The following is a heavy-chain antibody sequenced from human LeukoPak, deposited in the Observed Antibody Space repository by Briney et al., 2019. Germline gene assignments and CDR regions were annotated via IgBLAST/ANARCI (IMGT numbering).Heavy chain of an antibody. CDR3: ARDQGRRESSYFDY. D-gene: IGHD3-3*01. V-gene: IGHV4-4*07. J-gene: IGHJ4*02. CDR2: IYTSGST. Sequence: SETLSLTCTVSGGSTSSYYWSWIRQPAGKGLEWIGRIYTSGSTNYNPSLKSRVTMSVDTSKNQFSLKLSSVTAADTAAYYCARDQGRRESSYFDYWGQGTLVTVSS. CDR1: GGSTSSYY.